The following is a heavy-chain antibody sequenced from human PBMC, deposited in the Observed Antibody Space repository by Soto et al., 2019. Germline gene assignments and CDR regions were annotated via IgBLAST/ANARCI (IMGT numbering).Heavy chain of an antibody. Sequence: QLQLQESGPGLVKPSETLSLTCTVSGGSISSSSYYWGWIRQPPGKGLEWIGSIYYSGSTYYNPSLKSRVTIPVDTSKNQFPRRLSSVTAADTAVYYLASGSYSPSADYWGQGTLVTVSS. J-gene: IGHJ4*02. CDR2: IYYSGST. D-gene: IGHD3-10*01. CDR1: GGSISSSSYY. V-gene: IGHV4-39*01. CDR3: ASGSYSPSADY.